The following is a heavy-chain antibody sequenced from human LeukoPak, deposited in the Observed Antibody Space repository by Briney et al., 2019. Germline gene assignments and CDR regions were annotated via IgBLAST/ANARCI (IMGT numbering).Heavy chain of an antibody. Sequence: GGSLRLSCTASGFTFSSYSMNWVRQAPGKGLEWVSYISSSGSTIYYADSVKGRFTISRDNAKNSLYLQMNSLRAEDTAVYYCAKDARRWLQLPGDYWGQGTLVTVSS. V-gene: IGHV3-48*04. J-gene: IGHJ4*02. CDR3: AKDARRWLQLPGDY. CDR2: ISSSGSTI. D-gene: IGHD5-24*01. CDR1: GFTFSSYS.